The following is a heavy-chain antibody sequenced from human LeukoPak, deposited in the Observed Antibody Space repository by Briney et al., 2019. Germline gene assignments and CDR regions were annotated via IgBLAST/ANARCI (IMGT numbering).Heavy chain of an antibody. CDR2: INEDGSEK. CDR1: GFTFSNYW. CDR3: SRDSGKKDDY. J-gene: IGHJ4*02. D-gene: IGHD3-10*01. Sequence: GGSLRLSCAASGFTFSNYWMTWVRQAPGKGLEWVANINEDGSEKHYMESVKGRFTISRDNAKNSPYLQMNSLRAEDTGVYYCSRDSGKKDDYWGQGTLVTVS. V-gene: IGHV3-7*01.